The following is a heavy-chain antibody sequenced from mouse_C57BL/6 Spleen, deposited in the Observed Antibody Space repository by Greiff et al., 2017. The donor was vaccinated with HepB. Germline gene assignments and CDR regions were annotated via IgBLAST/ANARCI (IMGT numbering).Heavy chain of an antibody. V-gene: IGHV5-17*01. Sequence: VMLVESGGGLVKPGGSLKLSCAASGFTFSDYGMHWVRQAPEKGLEWVAYISSGSSTIYYADTVKGRFTISRDNAKNTLFLQMTSLRSEDTAMYYCARWRGSNYYAMDYWGQGTSVTVSS. CDR3: ARWRGSNYYAMDY. CDR2: ISSGSSTI. CDR1: GFTFSDYG. D-gene: IGHD1-1*02. J-gene: IGHJ4*01.